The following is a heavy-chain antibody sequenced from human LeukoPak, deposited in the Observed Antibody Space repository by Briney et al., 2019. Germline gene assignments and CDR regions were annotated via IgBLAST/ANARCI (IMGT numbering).Heavy chain of an antibody. CDR1: GGSFSGYY. Sequence: PSETLSPTCAVYGGSFSGYYWSWIRQPPGKGLEWIGEINHSGSTNYNPSLKSRVTISVDTSKNQFSLKLSSVTAADTAVYYCARRGDPDYDILTGYYSMDVWGKGTTVTVSS. CDR2: INHSGST. D-gene: IGHD3-9*01. V-gene: IGHV4-34*01. CDR3: ARRGDPDYDILTGYYSMDV. J-gene: IGHJ6*03.